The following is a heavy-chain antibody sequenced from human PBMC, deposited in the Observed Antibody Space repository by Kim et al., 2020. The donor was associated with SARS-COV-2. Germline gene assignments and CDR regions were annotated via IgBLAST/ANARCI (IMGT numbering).Heavy chain of an antibody. Sequence: SQTLSLTCAISGDSVSNNRATWNWIRQAPSRGLEWLGRTYYTSKWSTDYALSVESRITINSDTFRNQFTLHLNSVTPEDPAVYYCASELPAQTGYSPWGQGTLVTVS. CDR1: GDSVSNNRAT. CDR3: ASELPAQTGYSP. CDR2: TYYTSKWST. V-gene: IGHV6-1*01. J-gene: IGHJ5*02. D-gene: IGHD3-16*02.